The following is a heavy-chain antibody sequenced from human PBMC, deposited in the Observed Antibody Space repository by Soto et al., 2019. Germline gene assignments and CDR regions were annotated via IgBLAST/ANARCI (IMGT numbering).Heavy chain of an antibody. CDR3: ARDLTDYADHYYRMDF. CDR1: DGSSGNIA. V-gene: IGHV4-59*01. Sequence: PWENLYLTSTVPDGSSGNIACSWSGQPPGKGVEWIGYIYYRGSINYNHSLKSRVTISVDTSKNQFSLRLSSVTAADTAVYYCARDLTDYADHYYRMDFRGQGTTVTVSS. D-gene: IGHD4-17*01. CDR2: IYYRGSI. J-gene: IGHJ6*02.